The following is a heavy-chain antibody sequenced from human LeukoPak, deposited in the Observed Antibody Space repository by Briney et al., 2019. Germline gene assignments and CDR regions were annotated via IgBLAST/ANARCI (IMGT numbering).Heavy chain of an antibody. CDR2: INPNSGGT. CDR1: GYTFTGYY. CDR3: AREMTTVTTFDY. Sequence: ASVKVSCKASGYTFTGYYMHWVRQAPGQGLEWMGWINPNSGGTNYAQKFQGRVTMTRDTSISTAYMELSRLRSDDTAVYYCAREMTTVTTFDYWGQGTLVTVSS. V-gene: IGHV1-2*02. D-gene: IGHD4-17*01. J-gene: IGHJ4*02.